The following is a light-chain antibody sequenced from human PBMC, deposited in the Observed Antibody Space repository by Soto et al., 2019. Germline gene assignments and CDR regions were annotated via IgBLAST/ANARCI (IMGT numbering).Light chain of an antibody. CDR2: EVS. Sequence: QSALTQPASVSGSPGQSITISCIGTSSDIGGYKYVSWYQQHPGKAPKLMIYEVSNRPSGISDRFSGSKSANTASLTISGLQAEDEADYDCNSYTSSSTGVFGGGTQLTVL. CDR1: SSDIGGYKY. CDR3: NSYTSSSTGV. J-gene: IGLJ3*02. V-gene: IGLV2-14*01.